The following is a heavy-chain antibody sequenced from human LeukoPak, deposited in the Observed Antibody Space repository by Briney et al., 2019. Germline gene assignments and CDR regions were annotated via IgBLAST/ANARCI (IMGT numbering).Heavy chain of an antibody. D-gene: IGHD6-13*01. CDR1: GYTLTELS. Sequence: ASVKVSCKVSGYTLTELSMHWVRQAPGKGLEWMGGFDPEDGETIYAQKFQGRVTMTEDTSTDTAYMELSSLRSEDTAVYYCATDSYSSSWYPLDYWGQGTLSPSPQ. CDR2: FDPEDGET. J-gene: IGHJ4*02. V-gene: IGHV1-24*01. CDR3: ATDSYSSSWYPLDY.